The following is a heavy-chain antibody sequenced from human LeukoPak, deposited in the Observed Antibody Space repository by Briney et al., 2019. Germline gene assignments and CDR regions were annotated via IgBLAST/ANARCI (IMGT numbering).Heavy chain of an antibody. CDR1: GFTFSNYW. CDR2: IKQDGSEK. D-gene: IGHD6-19*01. J-gene: IGHJ5*02. V-gene: IGHV3-7*01. CDR3: AREREEDSGWLPLDNWFDP. Sequence: GGSLRLSCAASGFTFSNYWMSWVRQAPGKGLEWVANIKQDGSEKYYVDSVKGRFTIPRDNAKNSLYLQMNNLRAEDTAVYYSAREREEDSGWLPLDNWFDPWGQGTLVTVSS.